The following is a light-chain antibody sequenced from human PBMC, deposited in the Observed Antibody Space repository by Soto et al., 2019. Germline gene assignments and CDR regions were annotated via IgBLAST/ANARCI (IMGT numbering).Light chain of an antibody. CDR3: QQSSSSPPIT. CDR1: QNIDNH. V-gene: IGKV1-39*01. CDR2: AAS. J-gene: IGKJ5*01. Sequence: DIQLTQSPSSLSASLGDSVSISCRASQNIDNHLHWYRQKSGKAPEVLIYAASTLRDGVSSRFSGSGYGTEFTLTINNLQPEDFATYYCQQSSSSPPITFGQVTRLDI.